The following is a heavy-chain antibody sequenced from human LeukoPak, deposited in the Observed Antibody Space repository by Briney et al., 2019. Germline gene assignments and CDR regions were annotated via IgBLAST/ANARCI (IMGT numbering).Heavy chain of an antibody. V-gene: IGHV4-59*12. CDR3: ARPHHYYGSGSYYFDY. J-gene: IGHJ4*02. CDR2: IYYSGST. D-gene: IGHD3-10*01. CDR1: GGSISSYY. Sequence: SETLSLTCTVSGGSISSYYWSWIRQPPGKGLEWIGYIYYSGSTNYNPSLKSRVTISVDTSKNQFSLKLSSVTAADTAVYYCARPHHYYGSGSYYFDYWGQGTPVTVSS.